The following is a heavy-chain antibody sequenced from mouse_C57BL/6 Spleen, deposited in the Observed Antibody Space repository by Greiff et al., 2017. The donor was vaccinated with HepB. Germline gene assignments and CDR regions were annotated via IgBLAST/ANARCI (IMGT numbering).Heavy chain of an antibody. V-gene: IGHV8-12*01. J-gene: IGHJ1*03. Sequence: VKLVESGPGILQSSQTLSLTCSFSGFSLSTSGMGVSWIRQPSGKGLEWLAHIYWDDDKRYNPSLKSRLTISKDTSRNQVFLKITSVDTADTATYYCARRAEYYGSGGYFDVWGTGTTVTVSS. CDR1: GFSLSTSGMG. CDR2: IYWDDDK. CDR3: ARRAEYYGSGGYFDV. D-gene: IGHD1-1*01.